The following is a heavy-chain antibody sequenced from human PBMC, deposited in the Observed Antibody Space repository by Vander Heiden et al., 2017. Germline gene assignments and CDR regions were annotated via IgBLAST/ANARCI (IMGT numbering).Heavy chain of an antibody. J-gene: IGHJ6*02. CDR1: GFPCDDYS. CDR2: INWNGGST. D-gene: IGHD4-17*01. Sequence: EVQLVESGGGVVRPGASLRLSCAASGFPCDDYSMSWVRQARGKGLEGVSGINWNGGSTGYADSVKGRFTISRDNAKNSLYLQMNSLRAEDTALYHCARVESDMYGDLRRGFGMDVWGQGTTVTVSS. V-gene: IGHV3-20*01. CDR3: ARVESDMYGDLRRGFGMDV.